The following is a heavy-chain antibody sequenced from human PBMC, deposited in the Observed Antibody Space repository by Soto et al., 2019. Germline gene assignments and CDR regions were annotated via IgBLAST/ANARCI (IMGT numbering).Heavy chain of an antibody. D-gene: IGHD3-10*01. V-gene: IGHV1-69*02. CDR2: VVPILGMA. CDR3: ATNYGSGSTHFDF. J-gene: IGHJ4*02. CDR1: EGTFNSYT. Sequence: QVQLVQSGAEVKKPGSSVKVSCTASEGTFNSYTISWVRQAPGQGLEWMGRVVPILGMADFARKFQGRVIITADKSTITAYMMLSSLRSDDTAVYYCATNYGSGSTHFDFWGQGTLVTVSS.